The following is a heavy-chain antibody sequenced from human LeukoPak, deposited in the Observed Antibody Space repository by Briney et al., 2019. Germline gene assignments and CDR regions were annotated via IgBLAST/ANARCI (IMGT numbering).Heavy chain of an antibody. V-gene: IGHV1-2*02. CDR2: INPNTGGT. J-gene: IGHJ3*02. D-gene: IGHD3-16*02. CDR1: GYTFTTYY. Sequence: ASVKGSCRASGYTFTTYYIHWVRQAPGQGLEWMGWINPNTGGTYYAQKFQGRVTMTRDTSISTAYIELSRLKSDAAAMYYCARDPLASSDDAFDIWGQGTMVTVSS. CDR3: ARDPLASSDDAFDI.